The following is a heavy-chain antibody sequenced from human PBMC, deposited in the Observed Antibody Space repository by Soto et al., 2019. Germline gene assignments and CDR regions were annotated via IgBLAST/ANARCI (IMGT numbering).Heavy chain of an antibody. Sequence: QVQLVQSGAEVKRPGSSVRVSCKASGGTFKTYAITWVRQAPGRGLEWMGGIIPLFGSANYSQNFQGRVTIHADESTNTAYMELTSLRSEDTAVYYCARETGTLYFYYYGMDVWGQGTTVTVSS. D-gene: IGHD1-1*01. V-gene: IGHV1-69*12. J-gene: IGHJ6*02. CDR2: IIPLFGSA. CDR3: ARETGTLYFYYYGMDV. CDR1: GGTFKTYA.